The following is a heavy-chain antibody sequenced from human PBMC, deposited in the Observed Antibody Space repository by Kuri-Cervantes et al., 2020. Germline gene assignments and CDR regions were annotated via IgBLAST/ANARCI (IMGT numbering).Heavy chain of an antibody. V-gene: IGHV3-23*01. CDR1: GFTFSSYA. CDR2: ISGSGGST. D-gene: IGHD2-2*01. CDR3: AKGHLRYCSSSSCSDAFDI. Sequence: GESLKISCAASGFTFSSYAMSWVRQAPGKGLEWVSAISGSGGSTYYADSVKGRFTISRDNSKNTLYLQMNSLRAEDTAVYFCAKGHLRYCSSSSCSDAFDIWGQGTMVTVSS. J-gene: IGHJ3*02.